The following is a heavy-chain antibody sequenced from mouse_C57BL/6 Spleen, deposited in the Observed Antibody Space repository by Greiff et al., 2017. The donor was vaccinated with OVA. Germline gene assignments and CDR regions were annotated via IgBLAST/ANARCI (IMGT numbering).Heavy chain of an antibody. V-gene: IGHV1-64*01. CDR2: IHPNSGST. D-gene: IGHD3-2*02. Sequence: QVHVKQSGAELVKPGASVKLSCKASGYTFTSYWMHWVKQRPGQGLEWIGMIHPNSGSTNYNEKFKSKATLTVDKSSSTAYMQLSSLTSEDSAVYYCARSSGYDAMDYWGQGTSVTVSS. CDR3: ARSSGYDAMDY. CDR1: GYTFTSYW. J-gene: IGHJ4*01.